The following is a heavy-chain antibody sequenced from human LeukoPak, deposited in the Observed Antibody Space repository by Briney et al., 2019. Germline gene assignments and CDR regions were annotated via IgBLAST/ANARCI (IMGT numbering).Heavy chain of an antibody. CDR2: INPSGVST. CDR3: AKRGNDWDAFDI. V-gene: IGHV1-46*01. CDR1: GYTFTNYY. Sequence: ASVKVSCKASGYTFTNYYIHWVRQAPGQGLEWMGIINPSGVSTTYAQKFQGRVTMTSDTSTSTVYMELSSLRSEDTALCYCAKRGNDWDAFDIWGQGTMVTVSS. D-gene: IGHD3-9*01. J-gene: IGHJ3*02.